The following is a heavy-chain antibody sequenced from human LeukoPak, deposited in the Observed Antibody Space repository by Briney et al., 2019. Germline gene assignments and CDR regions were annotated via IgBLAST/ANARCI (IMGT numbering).Heavy chain of an antibody. CDR3: AGLWFGELPPYYYYYYGMDV. CDR1: GGSFSGYY. V-gene: IGHV4-34*01. D-gene: IGHD3-10*01. Sequence: PSETLSLTCAVYGGSFSGYYWSWIRQPPGKGLEWIGEINHSGSTNYNPSLKSRVTISVDTSKNQFSLKLSSVTAADTAVYYCAGLWFGELPPYYYYYYGMDVWGQGTTVTVS. J-gene: IGHJ6*02. CDR2: INHSGST.